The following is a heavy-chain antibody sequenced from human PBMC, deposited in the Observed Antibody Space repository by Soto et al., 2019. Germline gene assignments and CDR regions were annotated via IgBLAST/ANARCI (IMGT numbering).Heavy chain of an antibody. CDR2: IYYSGST. Sequence: PSEILSLTCTVSGYSVSSGSYYWAWIRQPPGKGLEWIGYIYYSGSTSYNPSLKSRVTISVETSKNQFSLKLRSVTAADTAVYYCARETFRGHSRTFVTDNWFDPRGQGTLVTVSS. CDR1: GYSVSSGSYY. V-gene: IGHV4-61*01. J-gene: IGHJ5*02. D-gene: IGHD1-26*01. CDR3: ARETFRGHSRTFVTDNWFDP.